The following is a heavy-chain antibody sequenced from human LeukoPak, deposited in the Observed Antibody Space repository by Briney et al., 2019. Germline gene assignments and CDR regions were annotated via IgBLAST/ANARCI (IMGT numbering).Heavy chain of an antibody. D-gene: IGHD2-15*01. CDR1: GGSFSGYY. Sequence: SQTLSLTCAVYGGSFSGYYWSWIRQPPGKGREWVGEIKHSGSSNYNPSLKSRVTISLETSKNQFSLKLSSVTAADTAVYYCARKVVDIVVVVAATSGAFDIWGQGTMVTVSS. CDR3: ARKVVDIVVVVAATSGAFDI. CDR2: IKHSGSS. J-gene: IGHJ3*02. V-gene: IGHV4-34*01.